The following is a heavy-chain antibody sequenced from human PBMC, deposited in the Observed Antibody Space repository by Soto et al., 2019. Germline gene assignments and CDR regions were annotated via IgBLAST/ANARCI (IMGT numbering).Heavy chain of an antibody. Sequence: ASVKVSCKASGDTFTSYAMHWVRQAPGQRLEWMGWINAGNGNTKYSQKFQGRVTLTTDTSTSTAYMELRSLRSDDTAVYFCARGGQWDFLSDYWGQGTLVTVS. CDR2: INAGNGNT. V-gene: IGHV1-3*01. J-gene: IGHJ4*02. CDR1: GDTFTSYA. CDR3: ARGGQWDFLSDY. D-gene: IGHD1-26*01.